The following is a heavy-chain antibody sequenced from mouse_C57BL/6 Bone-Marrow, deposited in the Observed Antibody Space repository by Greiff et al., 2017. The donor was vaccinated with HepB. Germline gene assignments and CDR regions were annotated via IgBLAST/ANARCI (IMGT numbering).Heavy chain of an antibody. CDR3: ARRATTVVANYYAMDY. Sequence: VQLQQPGAELVMPGASVKLSCKASGYTFTSYWMHWVKQRPGQGLEWIGEIDPSDSYTNYNQKFKGKSTLTVDKSSSTAYMQLSSLTSEDSAVYYCARRATTVVANYYAMDYWGQGTSVTVSS. J-gene: IGHJ4*01. CDR1: GYTFTSYW. D-gene: IGHD1-1*01. CDR2: IDPSDSYT. V-gene: IGHV1-69*01.